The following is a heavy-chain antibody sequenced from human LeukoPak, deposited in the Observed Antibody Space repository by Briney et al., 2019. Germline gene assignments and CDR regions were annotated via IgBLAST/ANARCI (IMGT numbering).Heavy chain of an antibody. CDR2: IYYSGST. CDR3: ARGPLTYYYDSSGYWKFAFDY. CDR1: GGSISSGGYY. V-gene: IGHV4-31*03. J-gene: IGHJ4*02. Sequence: SETLSLTCTVSGGSISSGGYYWSWIRQHPGKGLEWIGYIYYSGSTYYNPSLKSRVTISVYTSKNQFSLKLSSVTAADTAVYYCARGPLTYYYDSSGYWKFAFDYWGQGTLVTVSS. D-gene: IGHD3-22*01.